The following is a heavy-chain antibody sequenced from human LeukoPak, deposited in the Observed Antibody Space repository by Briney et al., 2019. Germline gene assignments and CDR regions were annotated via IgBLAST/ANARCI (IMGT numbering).Heavy chain of an antibody. V-gene: IGHV1-2*02. J-gene: IGHJ6*03. CDR3: ARHMGSSLGSSYYYYMDV. CDR2: INPNSGGT. Sequence: ASVKVSCKASGGTFSSYAISWVRQAPGQGLEWMGWINPNSGGTNYAQKFQGRVTMTRDTSISTAYMELSRLRSDDTAVYYCARHMGSSLGSSYYYYMDVWGKGTTVTISS. D-gene: IGHD2-21*01. CDR1: GGTFSSYA.